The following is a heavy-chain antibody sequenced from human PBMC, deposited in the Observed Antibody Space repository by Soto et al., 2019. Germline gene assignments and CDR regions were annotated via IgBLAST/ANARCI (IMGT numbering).Heavy chain of an antibody. V-gene: IGHV3-48*02. D-gene: IGHD6-19*01. CDR3: ARDQWLVYWYFDL. CDR2: ISSSSSTI. J-gene: IGHJ2*01. Sequence: EVQLVESGGGLVQPGGSLRLSCAASGFTFSSYSMNWVRQAPGKGLEWVSYISSSSSTIYYADSVKGRFTISRDNAKNSLYLQMNSLIDEDTAVYYCARDQWLVYWYFDLWGRGTLVTVSS. CDR1: GFTFSSYS.